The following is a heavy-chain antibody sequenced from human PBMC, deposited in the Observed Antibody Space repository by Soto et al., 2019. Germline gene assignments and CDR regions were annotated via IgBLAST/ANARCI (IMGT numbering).Heavy chain of an antibody. Sequence: SETLSLTCTVSGGSISSYYWSWIRQPPGKGLEWIGYIYYSGSTNYNPSLKSRVTISVDTSKNQFSLKLSSVTAADTAVYYCARYSYGTRYWFDPWGQGTLVTISS. V-gene: IGHV4-59*01. CDR3: ARYSYGTRYWFDP. CDR1: GGSISSYY. J-gene: IGHJ5*02. CDR2: IYYSGST. D-gene: IGHD5-18*01.